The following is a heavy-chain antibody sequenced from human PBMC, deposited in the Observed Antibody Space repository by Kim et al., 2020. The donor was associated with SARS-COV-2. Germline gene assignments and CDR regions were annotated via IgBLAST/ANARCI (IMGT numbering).Heavy chain of an antibody. CDR1: EFTFSSYG. CDR3: AKDQSTALLWFGSSGAF. Sequence: GGSLRLSCAASEFTFSSYGIHWVRQAPGKGLEWVAVISYDGSNKYYVDSVKGRFTISRDISKNTLYLQMNSLRAEDTAVYYCAKDQSTALLWFGSSGAF. V-gene: IGHV3-30*18. CDR2: ISYDGSNK. J-gene: IGHJ3*01. D-gene: IGHD3-10*01.